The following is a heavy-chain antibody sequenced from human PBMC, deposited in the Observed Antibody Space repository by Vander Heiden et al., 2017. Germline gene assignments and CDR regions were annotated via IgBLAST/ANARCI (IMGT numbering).Heavy chain of an antibody. CDR1: GGTFSSYA. CDR3: ARVGPYNSIDP. J-gene: IGHJ5*02. V-gene: IGHV1-69*01. Sequence: VQLVQSGADVKMPGSSVKVCFQSCGGTFSSYAISWVRQAPGQGLEWMGGIIPILRTANYAQKFQGRVTITADESTSTAYMEMSRMRSEDTAVYYCARVGPYNSIDPWGQGTLVTVSS. D-gene: IGHD6-13*01. CDR2: IIPILRTA.